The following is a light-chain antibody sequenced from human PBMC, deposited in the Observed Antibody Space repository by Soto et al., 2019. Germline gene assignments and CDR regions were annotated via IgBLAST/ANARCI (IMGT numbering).Light chain of an antibody. CDR2: DVN. V-gene: IGLV2-14*01. CDR3: TSYASGSSHVV. CDR1: SSDIGGYDY. Sequence: QSALTQPASVSGSPGQSITLSCTGTSSDIGGYDYVSCYQRHQGKAPKLIIYDVNNRPSGVSNRFSGSKSGNTASLTISGLQAEDEADYYCTSYASGSSHVVFGGGTKVTVL. J-gene: IGLJ2*01.